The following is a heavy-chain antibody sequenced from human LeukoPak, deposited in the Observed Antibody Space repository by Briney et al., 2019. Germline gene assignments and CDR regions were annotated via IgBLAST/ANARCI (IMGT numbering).Heavy chain of an antibody. CDR3: AKDLEMYSSSWHDDAFDI. J-gene: IGHJ3*02. CDR2: ISGSGGST. Sequence: TGGSLRLSCAASGFTFSSYAMSWVRQAPGKGLEWVSAISGSGGSTYYADSVKGRFTISRDNSKNTLYLQMNSLRAEDTAVYYCAKDLEMYSSSWHDDAFDIGAQGTMVTVFS. V-gene: IGHV3-23*01. D-gene: IGHD6-13*01. CDR1: GFTFSSYA.